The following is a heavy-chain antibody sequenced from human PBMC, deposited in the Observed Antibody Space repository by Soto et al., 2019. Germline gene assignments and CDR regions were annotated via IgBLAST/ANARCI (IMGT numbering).Heavy chain of an antibody. V-gene: IGHV3-23*01. CDR2: ISGSGGST. CDR3: AKHYYYDSSGYPAHHDAFDI. J-gene: IGHJ3*02. Sequence: GGSLRLSCAASGFTFSSYAMRWVRQAPGKGLEWVSAISGSGGSTYYADSVKGRFTISRDNSKNTLYLQMNSLRAEDTAVYYCAKHYYYDSSGYPAHHDAFDIWGQGTMVTVSS. CDR1: GFTFSSYA. D-gene: IGHD3-22*01.